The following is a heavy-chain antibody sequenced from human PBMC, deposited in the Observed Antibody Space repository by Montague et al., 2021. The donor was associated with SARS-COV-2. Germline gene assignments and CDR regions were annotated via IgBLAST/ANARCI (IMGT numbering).Heavy chain of an antibody. CDR1: GTSFSGYY. Sequence: SETLSLTCAVHGTSFSGYYWNWIRQPPGKGLEWIGEINHGGSTKYSPSLKSRLTISADTSKNQFSLKLTSVAAADTAVYYCARLRDGVVPSPILGVGPYYSYYYMDVWGRGPTVTVSS. V-gene: IGHV4-34*01. CDR3: ARLRDGVVPSPILGVGPYYSYYYMDV. D-gene: IGHD3-10*01. J-gene: IGHJ6*03. CDR2: INHGGST.